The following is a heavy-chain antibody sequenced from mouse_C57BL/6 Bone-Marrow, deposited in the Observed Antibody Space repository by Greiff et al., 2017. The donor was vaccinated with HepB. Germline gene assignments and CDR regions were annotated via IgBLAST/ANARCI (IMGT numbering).Heavy chain of an antibody. CDR2: ISDGGSYT. D-gene: IGHD1-1*01. V-gene: IGHV5-4*03. CDR3: ARITTVVHWYFDV. Sequence: DVKLVESGGGLVKPGGSLKLSCAASGFTFSSYAMSWVRQTPEKRLEWVATISDGGSYTYYPDNVKGRFTISRDNAKNNLYLQMSHLKSEDTAMYYCARITTVVHWYFDVWGTGTTVTVSS. J-gene: IGHJ1*03. CDR1: GFTFSSYA.